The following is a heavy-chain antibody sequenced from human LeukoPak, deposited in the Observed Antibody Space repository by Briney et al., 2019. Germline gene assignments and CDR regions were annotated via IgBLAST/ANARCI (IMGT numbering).Heavy chain of an antibody. CDR3: ARGRRYSGYDFHYYYYGMDV. CDR2: MDPNSGNT. D-gene: IGHD5-12*01. CDR1: GYTFTSYD. Sequence: ASVKVSCKASGYTFTSYDINWVRQATGQGLEWMGWMDPNSGNTGYAQKFQGRVTMTRNTSISTAYMELSSLRSEDTAVYYCARGRRYSGYDFHYYYYGMDVWGQGTTVTVSS. J-gene: IGHJ6*02. V-gene: IGHV1-8*01.